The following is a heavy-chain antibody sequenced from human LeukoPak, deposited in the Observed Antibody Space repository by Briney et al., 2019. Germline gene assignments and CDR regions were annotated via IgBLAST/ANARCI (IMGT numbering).Heavy chain of an antibody. J-gene: IGHJ4*02. Sequence: GGSLRLSCAASGFTFSSFAMNWVRQAPGRALVGVSTIRGVGGDTYYAHSVKGRFTISRDNSKTTLYVHMSSLRAEDTAIYCCAIDEVVSHGIDSWGQGTLVTVSS. CDR3: AIDEVVSHGIDS. V-gene: IGHV3-23*01. CDR1: GFTFSSFA. CDR2: IRGVGGDT. D-gene: IGHD5-24*01.